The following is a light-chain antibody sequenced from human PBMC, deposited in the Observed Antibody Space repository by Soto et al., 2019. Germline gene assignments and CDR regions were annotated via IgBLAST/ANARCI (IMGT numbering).Light chain of an antibody. CDR3: CSYAGSFTWV. Sequence: QSALTQPRSVSGSPGQSVTISCTGTTGDVGAYNFVSWYQLHPDKAPKLMIYDANKRPSGVPDRFSASKSGNTASLTISGLQAEDEADYCCCSYAGSFTWVFGGGTKLTVL. CDR1: TGDVGAYNF. CDR2: DAN. V-gene: IGLV2-11*01. J-gene: IGLJ3*02.